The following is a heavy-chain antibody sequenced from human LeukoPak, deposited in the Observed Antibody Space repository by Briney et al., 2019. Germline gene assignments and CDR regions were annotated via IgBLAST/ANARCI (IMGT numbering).Heavy chain of an antibody. CDR2: IYPVDSDT. CDR1: GYSFTTYW. Sequence: ESLKISCKGSGYSFTTYWIGWVRQMPGKGLEWMGIIYPVDSDTTYSPSFPGQVTISADKSISTAYLQWSSLKASETAMYYCASGDNSGYFRSPTEAYWGQGTLVTVSS. CDR3: ASGDNSGYFRSPTEAY. D-gene: IGHD3-22*01. J-gene: IGHJ4*02. V-gene: IGHV5-51*01.